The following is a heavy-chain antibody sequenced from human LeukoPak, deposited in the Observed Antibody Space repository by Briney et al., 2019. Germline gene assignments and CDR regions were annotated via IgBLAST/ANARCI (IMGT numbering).Heavy chain of an antibody. Sequence: GGTLRLSCAASGFTFSSYGMSWVRQAPGKGLEWVSAISGSGGSTYYADSVKGRFTISRDNSKNTLYLQMNSLRAEDTAVYYCAKERGYSYGYNDYWGQGTLVTVPS. D-gene: IGHD5-18*01. CDR2: ISGSGGST. J-gene: IGHJ4*02. CDR3: AKERGYSYGYNDY. V-gene: IGHV3-23*01. CDR1: GFTFSSYG.